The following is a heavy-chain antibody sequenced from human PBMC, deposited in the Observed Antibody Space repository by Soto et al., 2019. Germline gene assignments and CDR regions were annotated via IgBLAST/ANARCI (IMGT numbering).Heavy chain of an antibody. Sequence: QVQLQESGPGLVKPSGTLSLTCAVSGGSISSSNWWSWVRQPPGKELEWIGEIYHSGSTNYNPSLKSRVTISVDKSKNQFSLKLSSVTAADTAVYYCARVVRAIVVVPAAIFDLWGRGTLVTVSS. CDR1: GGSISSSNW. D-gene: IGHD2-2*01. V-gene: IGHV4-4*02. CDR3: ARVVRAIVVVPAAIFDL. J-gene: IGHJ2*01. CDR2: IYHSGST.